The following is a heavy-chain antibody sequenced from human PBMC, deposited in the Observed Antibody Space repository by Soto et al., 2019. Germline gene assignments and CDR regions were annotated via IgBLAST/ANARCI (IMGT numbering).Heavy chain of an antibody. Sequence: PGGSLRLSXEVSGFTFSMYSMSWFRQSPGKGLEWVAKIPQDGVDGHYADSVKGRFIISRDNGKNSLHLQLNNLRAEDTAVYYCARDHLILPAHDFFYGSDVWGRGATVTVSS. CDR3: ARDHLILPAHDFFYGSDV. J-gene: IGHJ6*02. CDR2: IPQDGVDG. CDR1: GFTFSMYS. V-gene: IGHV3-7*03. D-gene: IGHD2-21*02.